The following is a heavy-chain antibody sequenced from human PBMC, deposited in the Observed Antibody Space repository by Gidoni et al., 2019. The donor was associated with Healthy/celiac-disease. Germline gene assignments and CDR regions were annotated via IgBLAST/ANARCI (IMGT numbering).Heavy chain of an antibody. V-gene: IGHV3-23*01. CDR3: AKGRSSGWYSPSW. D-gene: IGHD6-19*01. Sequence: EVQLLESGGGLVQPGGSLRLSCTPTGFTFSSYAMSWVPQAPGKGLEWVSAISGSGGSTYYADSVKGRFTISRDNSKNTLYLQMNSLRAEDTAVYYCAKGRSSGWYSPSWWGQGTLVTVSS. CDR1: GFTFSSYA. CDR2: ISGSGGST. J-gene: IGHJ4*02.